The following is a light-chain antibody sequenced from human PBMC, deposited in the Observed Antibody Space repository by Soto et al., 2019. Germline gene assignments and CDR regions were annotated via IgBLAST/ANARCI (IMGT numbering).Light chain of an antibody. CDR3: QQYTSYSNT. CDR1: QGISSW. CDR2: TAS. Sequence: DIQMTQSPSSVSASVGDRVTITCRASQGISSWLAWYQQKPGEAPNLLIYTASSLESGVPSRFSGSGSGTESTLTISSLQPDDFATYYCQQYTSYSNTFGQGTRLEIK. V-gene: IGKV1-5*03. J-gene: IGKJ5*01.